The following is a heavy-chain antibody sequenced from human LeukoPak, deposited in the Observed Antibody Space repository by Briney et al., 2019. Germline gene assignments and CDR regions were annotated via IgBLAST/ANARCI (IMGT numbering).Heavy chain of an antibody. D-gene: IGHD2-2*01. J-gene: IGHJ4*02. CDR1: GFTFSSYG. Sequence: GGSLRLSCAAPGFTFSSYGLNWVRQAPGKGLEWISYISSGSTTIYYADSVKGRFTISRDNAKNSLYLQMNSLRAEDTAVYYCARGRYCSSTGYYDAFDYWGQGTLVTVSS. CDR3: ARGRYCSSTGYYDAFDY. CDR2: ISSGSTTI. V-gene: IGHV3-48*01.